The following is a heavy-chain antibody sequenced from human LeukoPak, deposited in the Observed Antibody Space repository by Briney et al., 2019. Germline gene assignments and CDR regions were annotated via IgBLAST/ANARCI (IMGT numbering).Heavy chain of an antibody. CDR1: GGTFSSYA. Sequence: SVKVSCKASGGTFSSYAISWVRQAPGQGLEWMGGIIPIFGTADYAQKFQGRVTITTDESTSTAYMELSSLRSEDTAVYYCARGVMAEGYFDYWGQGTLVTVSS. CDR3: ARGVMAEGYFDY. J-gene: IGHJ4*02. D-gene: IGHD5-24*01. V-gene: IGHV1-69*05. CDR2: IIPIFGTA.